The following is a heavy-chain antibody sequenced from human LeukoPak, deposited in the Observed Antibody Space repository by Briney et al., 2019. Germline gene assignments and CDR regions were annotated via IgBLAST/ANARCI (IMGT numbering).Heavy chain of an antibody. D-gene: IGHD6-13*01. CDR1: GYSITNGYY. V-gene: IGHV4-38-2*02. Sequence: TTSETLSLTCTVSGYSITNGYYWGWIRQPPGKGLEWIGRLYHDGRIDYNPSLKSRVTISRDTSNDQFSLKLSSVTAADTAIYYCARDLLRGVTGSWFEAFDIWGQGTMVTVSS. CDR3: ARDLLRGVTGSWFEAFDI. J-gene: IGHJ3*02. CDR2: LYHDGRI.